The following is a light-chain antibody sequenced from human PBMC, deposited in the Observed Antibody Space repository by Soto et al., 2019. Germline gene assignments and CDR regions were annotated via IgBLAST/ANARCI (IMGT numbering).Light chain of an antibody. Sequence: DIQMTQSPSSLSASVGDTVTITCQASQDITNYLNWYQQKPGQAPKLLIYDASNLEIGVPSRFSGSGSGTDFTFTISSLQAEDIATYYCQQYDNLPTFGGGTKVEI. J-gene: IGKJ4*01. CDR2: DAS. CDR3: QQYDNLPT. CDR1: QDITNY. V-gene: IGKV1-33*01.